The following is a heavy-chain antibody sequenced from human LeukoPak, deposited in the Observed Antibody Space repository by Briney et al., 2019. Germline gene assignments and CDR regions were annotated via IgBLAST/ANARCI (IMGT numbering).Heavy chain of an antibody. D-gene: IGHD3-10*01. J-gene: IGHJ4*02. V-gene: IGHV3-9*01. Sequence: PGRSLRLSCAASGFTFDDYAMHWVRQAPGKGLEWVSGINWNGDIKVYADSMKGRFAISRDNAQNSLYLQVSSLRVGDTALYYCARASSMLREALVFDYWGQGSLVTVSS. CDR2: INWNGDIK. CDR1: GFTFDDYA. CDR3: ARASSMLREALVFDY.